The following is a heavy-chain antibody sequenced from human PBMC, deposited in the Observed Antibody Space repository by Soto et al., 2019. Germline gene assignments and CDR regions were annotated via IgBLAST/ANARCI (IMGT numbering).Heavy chain of an antibody. CDR3: VSQRTTVRTQAYFDY. D-gene: IGHD4-4*01. Sequence: PSETLSLTCTVSGGSVTNSSYYWGWIRQSPGKGLEWIGSVYYRGRSYSKSSVKSRVTISVDTSKNQFSLNLNSVTASDTAVYFGVSQRTTVRTQAYFDYWGPGALVTVSS. V-gene: IGHV4-39*01. J-gene: IGHJ4*02. CDR1: GGSVTNSSYY. CDR2: VYYRGRS.